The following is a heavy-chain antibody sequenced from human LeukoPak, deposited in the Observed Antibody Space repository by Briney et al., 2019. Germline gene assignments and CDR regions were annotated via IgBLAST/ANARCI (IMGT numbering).Heavy chain of an antibody. CDR2: LSGGGGST. CDR1: GFTFSTYA. CDR3: ARTGYCSSTSCSAGFDP. V-gene: IGHV3-23*01. Sequence: PRGSLRLSCAASGFTFSTYAMSWVRQAPGKGLDWASGLSGGGGSTYFADSVKGRFTICRDNSKNTLYLQMNSLRAEDTAIYYCARTGYCSSTSCSAGFDPWGQGTLVTVSS. D-gene: IGHD2-2*01. J-gene: IGHJ5*02.